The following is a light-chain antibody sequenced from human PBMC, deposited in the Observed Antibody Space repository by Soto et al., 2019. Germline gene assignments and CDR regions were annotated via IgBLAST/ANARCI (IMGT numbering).Light chain of an antibody. CDR2: DAS. CDR3: QQYNSHYWT. CDR1: QSISSW. Sequence: DIQMTQSPSTLSASVGGRVTITCRASQSISSWLAWYQQKPGKAPKLLIYDASSLESGVPSRFSGSGSGTEFTLTISSLQPDDFATYYCQQYNSHYWTFGQGTKVDIK. J-gene: IGKJ1*01. V-gene: IGKV1-5*01.